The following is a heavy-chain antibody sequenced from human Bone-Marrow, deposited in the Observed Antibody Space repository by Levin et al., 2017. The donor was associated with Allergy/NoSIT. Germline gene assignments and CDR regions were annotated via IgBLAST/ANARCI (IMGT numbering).Heavy chain of an antibody. D-gene: IGHD3-16*01. CDR2: ISGSGGST. Sequence: GESLKISCAASGFTFSSYAMSWVRQAPGKGLEWVSAISGSGGSTYYADSVKGRFTISRDNSKNTLYLQMNSLRAEDTAVYYCAKGRSMITFGGVSFDYWGQGTLVTVSS. V-gene: IGHV3-23*01. CDR1: GFTFSSYA. CDR3: AKGRSMITFGGVSFDY. J-gene: IGHJ4*02.